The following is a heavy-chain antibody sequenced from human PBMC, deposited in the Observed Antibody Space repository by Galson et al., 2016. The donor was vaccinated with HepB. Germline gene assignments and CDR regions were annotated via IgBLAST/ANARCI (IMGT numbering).Heavy chain of an antibody. V-gene: IGHV3-21*01. CDR2: FSTRSAYI. Sequence: SLRLSCAASGFSFRVAGTSMNCVRPAPGKGLDSVTTFSTRSAYILYAVTVQGRVTISRANARNSVLMQIHSLTAADTAVYYCVKFEARTQPSGDHALEVGGQGTTVTVSS. CDR1: GFSFRVAGTS. D-gene: IGHD3-10*01. CDR3: VKFEARTQPSGDHALEV. J-gene: IGHJ6*02.